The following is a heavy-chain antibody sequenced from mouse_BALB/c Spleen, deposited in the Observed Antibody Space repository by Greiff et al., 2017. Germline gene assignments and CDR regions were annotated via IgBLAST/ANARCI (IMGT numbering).Heavy chain of an antibody. V-gene: IGHV2-6-2*01. CDR3: ARHRPLYYDYGYAMDY. CDR2: IWSDGST. Sequence: VHLVESGPDLVAPSQSLSITCTVSGFSLTSYGVHWVRQPPGKGLEWLVVIWSDGSTTYNSALKSRLSISKDNSKSQVFLKMNSLQTDDTAMYYCARHRPLYYDYGYAMDYWGQGTSVTVSS. D-gene: IGHD2-4*01. CDR1: GFSLTSYG. J-gene: IGHJ4*01.